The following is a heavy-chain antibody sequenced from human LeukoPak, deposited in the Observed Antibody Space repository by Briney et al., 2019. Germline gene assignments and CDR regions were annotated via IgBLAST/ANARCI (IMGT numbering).Heavy chain of an antibody. CDR2: INAGNGNT. Sequence: ASVKVSCKASGYTFTRYAMHWVRQAPGQRLEWMGWINAGNGNTKYSQKFQGRVTITRDTSASTAYMELSSLRSEDTAVYYCAREKWLLLDYFDYWGQGTLVTVSS. J-gene: IGHJ4*02. V-gene: IGHV1-3*01. CDR1: GYTFTRYA. CDR3: AREKWLLLDYFDY. D-gene: IGHD3-22*01.